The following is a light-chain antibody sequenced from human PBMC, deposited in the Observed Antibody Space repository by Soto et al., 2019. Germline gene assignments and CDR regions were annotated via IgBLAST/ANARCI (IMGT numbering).Light chain of an antibody. V-gene: IGLV2-8*01. CDR2: EVD. CDR1: RSDVGAYNY. Sequence: QSVLTQPPSASGSPGQSVTISCTGTRSDVGAYNYVSWYLQYPGKAPKLLIYEVDKRPSGVPARFSGSKSGNTASLTVSGLQADDEADYYCTSYAGSNNLVFGGGTKLTVL. J-gene: IGLJ3*02. CDR3: TSYAGSNNLV.